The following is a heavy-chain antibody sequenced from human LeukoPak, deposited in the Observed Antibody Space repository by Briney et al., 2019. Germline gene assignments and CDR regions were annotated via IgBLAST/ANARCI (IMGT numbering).Heavy chain of an antibody. D-gene: IGHD4-17*01. Sequence: GASVKVSCKASGYAFTGYYMHWVRQAPGQGLEWMGWINPNSGGTNYAQKFQGRVTMTRDTSISTAYMELSRLRSDDTAVYYCARAFRDYGDSAYYFDYWGQGTLVTVSS. CDR3: ARAFRDYGDSAYYFDY. J-gene: IGHJ4*02. CDR2: INPNSGGT. CDR1: GYAFTGYY. V-gene: IGHV1-2*02.